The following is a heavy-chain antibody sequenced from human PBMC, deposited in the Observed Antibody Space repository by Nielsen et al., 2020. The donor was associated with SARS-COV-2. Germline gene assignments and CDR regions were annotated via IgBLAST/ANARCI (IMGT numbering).Heavy chain of an antibody. D-gene: IGHD3-16*01. Sequence: SETLSLTCTVSGGSISGYYWTWIRQPPGKGLEWIGYIYYSGSTNYNPSLKSRVTISVDTSKNQFSLKLSSVTAADTAVYYCARDLVYMDVWGKGTTVTVSS. V-gene: IGHV4-59*12. CDR1: GGSISGYY. CDR2: IYYSGST. J-gene: IGHJ6*03. CDR3: ARDLVYMDV.